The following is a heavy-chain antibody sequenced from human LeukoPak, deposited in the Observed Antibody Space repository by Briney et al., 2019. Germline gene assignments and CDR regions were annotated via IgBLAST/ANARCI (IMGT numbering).Heavy chain of an antibody. Sequence: NPGGSLRLSCAASGFTFSDYYMNWIRQAPGKGLEWVSYISSSGSTIYYADSVKGRFTISRDNAKNSLYLQMNSLRAEDTAVYYCARVGYCSTTSCYWRAFDYWGQGTLVTVSS. V-gene: IGHV3-11*04. J-gene: IGHJ4*02. CDR1: GFTFSDYY. CDR2: ISSSGSTI. D-gene: IGHD2-2*01. CDR3: ARVGYCSTTSCYWRAFDY.